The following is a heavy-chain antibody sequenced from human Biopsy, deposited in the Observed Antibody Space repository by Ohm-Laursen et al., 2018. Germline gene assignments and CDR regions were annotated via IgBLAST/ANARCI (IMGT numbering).Heavy chain of an antibody. D-gene: IGHD6-13*01. J-gene: IGHJ5*02. V-gene: IGHV4-59*12. CDR1: GGSISSYY. Sequence: TLSLTCTVSGGSISSYYWNWIRQPPGKGLEWVGYIYYSGSTNYNPSLKSRVTISVDTAKKQFSLILSSMTAADTAVYYCAREPRIAAVAYFDPWGQGTLVTVSS. CDR2: IYYSGST. CDR3: AREPRIAAVAYFDP.